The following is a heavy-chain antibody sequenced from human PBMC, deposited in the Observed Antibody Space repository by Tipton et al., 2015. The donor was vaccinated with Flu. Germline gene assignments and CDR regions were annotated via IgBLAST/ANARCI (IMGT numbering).Heavy chain of an antibody. CDR3: ASWRGDTRGAFDI. CDR1: GASISGGNYY. D-gene: IGHD3-16*01. V-gene: IGHV4-61*02. J-gene: IGHJ3*02. Sequence: TLSLTCTVSGASISGGNYYWAWIRQPAGKGLEWIGRIYSSGSTNYNPSLKSRVTIAIDASKNQFSLKLSSVTAADTAMYYCASWRGDTRGAFDIWGQGTMVTVSS. CDR2: IYSSGST.